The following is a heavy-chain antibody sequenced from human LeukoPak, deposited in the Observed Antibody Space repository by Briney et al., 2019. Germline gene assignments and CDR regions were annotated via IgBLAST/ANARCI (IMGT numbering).Heavy chain of an antibody. V-gene: IGHV1-18*01. CDR2: ISAYNGNT. D-gene: IGHD6-13*01. Sequence: ASVKVSCKASGYTFTSYGISWVRQAPGQGLEWMGWISAYNGNTNYAQKFQGRVTMTRDTSISTAYMELSRLRSDDTAVYYCARDETLIAAAGINWFDPWGQGTLVTVSS. J-gene: IGHJ5*02. CDR3: ARDETLIAAAGINWFDP. CDR1: GYTFTSYG.